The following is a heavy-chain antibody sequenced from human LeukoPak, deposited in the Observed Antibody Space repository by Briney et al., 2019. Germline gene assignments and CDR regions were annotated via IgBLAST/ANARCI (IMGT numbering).Heavy chain of an antibody. CDR3: ARRSHYYDSSGYLEF. CDR1: GLSFSSYA. D-gene: IGHD3-22*01. V-gene: IGHV3-23*01. Sequence: GGSRSLSCEAFGLSFSSYAMSWVRQAPGKGLEWVSGISGSGSGTYYADSVKGRFTISRDNSKNTLFLQVNTLRADDTAVYYCARRSHYYDSSGYLEFWGQGTLVTVSS. J-gene: IGHJ4*02. CDR2: ISGSGSGT.